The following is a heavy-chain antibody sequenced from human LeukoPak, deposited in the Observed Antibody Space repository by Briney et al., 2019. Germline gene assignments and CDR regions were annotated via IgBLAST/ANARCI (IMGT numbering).Heavy chain of an antibody. V-gene: IGHV1-2*02. Sequence: GASVKVSCKASGYTFTGYYMHWVRQAPGQGLEWMGWINPNSGGTNYAQKFQGRVTMTRDTSISTAYMELSRLRSDDTAVYYCARDGAVVVVAARNWFDPWGQGTLVTVSS. D-gene: IGHD2-15*01. J-gene: IGHJ5*02. CDR1: GYTFTGYY. CDR3: ARDGAVVVVAARNWFDP. CDR2: INPNSGGT.